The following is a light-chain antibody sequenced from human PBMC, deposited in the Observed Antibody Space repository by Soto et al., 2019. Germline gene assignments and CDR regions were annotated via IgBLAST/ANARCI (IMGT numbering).Light chain of an antibody. CDR1: QSVSDY. V-gene: IGKV3-11*01. CDR3: QQLNSYPRLFN. J-gene: IGKJ4*01. CDR2: DAS. Sequence: ETVLTQSPARLSLSPGERATLSCRAGQSVSDYLAWYQQKPGQPPRLLFFDASNRVTGVPARFSAGGSGTDFTLIISNLEPEDLATYYCQQLNSYPRLFNFGGGTKVDIK.